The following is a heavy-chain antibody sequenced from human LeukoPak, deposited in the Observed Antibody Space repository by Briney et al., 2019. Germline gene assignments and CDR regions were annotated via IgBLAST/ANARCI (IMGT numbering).Heavy chain of an antibody. V-gene: IGHV1-69*13. CDR2: IIPIFGTA. CDR1: GGTFSSYA. J-gene: IGHJ3*02. Sequence: SVKVSCKASGGTFSSYAISWVRQAPGQGLEWMGGIIPIFGTANYAQKFQGRVTITADESTSTAYMELSSLRSEDTAVYYCARVLSSSSGDAFDIWGQGTMVTVSS. D-gene: IGHD6-6*01. CDR3: ARVLSSSSGDAFDI.